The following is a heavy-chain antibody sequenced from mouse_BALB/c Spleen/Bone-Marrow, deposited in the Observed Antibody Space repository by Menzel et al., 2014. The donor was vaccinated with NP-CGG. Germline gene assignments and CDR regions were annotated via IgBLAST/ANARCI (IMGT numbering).Heavy chain of an antibody. CDR1: GFNFSDYG. D-gene: IGHD2-2*01. Sequence: EVMLVESGGGVVQPGGSLKLSCAASGFNFSDYGMAWVRLAPGKGPEWVAFISNLAYSIYYADTVTGRFTISRENAKNTLYLEMSSLRFEDTAMYYCTRDRGYDGGYYFDYWGQGTTLTVSS. CDR2: ISNLAYSI. V-gene: IGHV5-15*02. CDR3: TRDRGYDGGYYFDY. J-gene: IGHJ2*01.